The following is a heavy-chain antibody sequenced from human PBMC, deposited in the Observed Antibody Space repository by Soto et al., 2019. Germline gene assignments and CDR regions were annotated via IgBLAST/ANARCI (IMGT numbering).Heavy chain of an antibody. CDR2: ISYDGSNK. D-gene: IGHD3-22*01. J-gene: IGHJ6*02. Sequence: PGGSLRLSCAASGFTFSSYAMHWVRRAPGRGRGWVAVISYDGSNKYYADSVKGRFTISRDNSKNTLYLQMNSLRAEDTAVYYCAREDYYDSSGPNYYYXMDVWGQGTTVTVSS. CDR3: AREDYYDSSGPNYYYXMDV. V-gene: IGHV3-30-3*01. CDR1: GFTFSSYA.